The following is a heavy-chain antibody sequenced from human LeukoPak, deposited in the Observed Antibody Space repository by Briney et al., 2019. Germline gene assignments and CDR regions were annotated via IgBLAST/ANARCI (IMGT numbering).Heavy chain of an antibody. V-gene: IGHV3-48*03. CDR2: ISSSGSVK. Sequence: GGSLRLSCAASGFTVSSYEMNWVRQAPGKGLEWVSYISSSGSVKFYADSVKGRFTISRDNAKDSLHLQMNSLKAEDTAVYYCARDWLRLGYWGQGTLVTVSS. CDR1: GFTVSSYE. D-gene: IGHD5-12*01. J-gene: IGHJ4*02. CDR3: ARDWLRLGY.